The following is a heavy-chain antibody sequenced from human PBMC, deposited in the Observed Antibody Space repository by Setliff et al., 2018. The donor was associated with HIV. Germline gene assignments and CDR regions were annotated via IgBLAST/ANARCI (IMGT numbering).Heavy chain of an antibody. CDR3: ARGSRSHGGMFGY. CDR1: GDSSSSYY. Sequence: SETLSLTCTVSGDSSSSYYCDWIRQPAGKGLEWIGHMYISGSTNYNPSLKSRVTMSLDTSKNQFSLKLSSVTAADTAIYYCARGSRSHGGMFGYWGQGTLVTVSS. CDR2: MYISGST. V-gene: IGHV4-4*07. D-gene: IGHD6-13*01. J-gene: IGHJ4*02.